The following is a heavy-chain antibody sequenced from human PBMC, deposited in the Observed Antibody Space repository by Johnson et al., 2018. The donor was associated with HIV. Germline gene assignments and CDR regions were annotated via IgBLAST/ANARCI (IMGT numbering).Heavy chain of an antibody. J-gene: IGHJ3*02. Sequence: VQLVESGGGVVRPGGSLRLSCEASGFTFDDYGLSWVRQAPGKGLEWVSGMNWNGGSTGYADSVKGRCTISRDNGKNSLYMQMNNLRAEDTALYYCARTRDSRGAFDIWGQGTMVTVS. CDR2: MNWNGGST. CDR1: GFTFDDYG. CDR3: ARTRDSRGAFDI. D-gene: IGHD6-13*01. V-gene: IGHV3-20*04.